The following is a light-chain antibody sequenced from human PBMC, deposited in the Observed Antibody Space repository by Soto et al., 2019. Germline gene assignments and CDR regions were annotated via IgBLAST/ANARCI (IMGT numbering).Light chain of an antibody. V-gene: IGLV1-40*01. CDR1: SSNIGAGYD. J-gene: IGLJ2*01. CDR3: QSYDSSLSGYVV. CDR2: GNS. Sequence: QSVLTQPPSVSGAPGQRVTISCTGSSSNIGAGYDVHWYQQLPGTAPKLLIYGNSNRPSGVPDRFSGSKSGTSASLAITGLQAEDEADYYCQSYDSSLSGYVVFGGGTKLTL.